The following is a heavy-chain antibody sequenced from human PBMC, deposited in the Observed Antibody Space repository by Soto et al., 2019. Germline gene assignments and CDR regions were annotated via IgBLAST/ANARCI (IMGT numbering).Heavy chain of an antibody. D-gene: IGHD1-1*01. J-gene: IGHJ4*02. CDR2: IDESGDS. V-gene: IGHV4-39*02. CDR3: AREGGYVDY. Sequence: SETLSLTCTVSGGPIRSSSHYWGWIRQSPGTGLEWIGSIDESGDSYYNPSLKSRVTIFVDTSKNQFSLKLISVTGADSAIYYCAREGGYVDYWGQGTLVTVS. CDR1: GGPIRSSSHY.